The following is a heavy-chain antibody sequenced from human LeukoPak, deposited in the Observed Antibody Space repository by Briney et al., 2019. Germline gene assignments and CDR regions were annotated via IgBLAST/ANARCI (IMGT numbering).Heavy chain of an antibody. Sequence: PGGSLRLSCAASGFTFSSYDMSWVRQAPGKGLQCVSTISVTGATTYYADSVKGRFTISRDNAKNSLYLQMNSLRAEDTAVYYCARGPTTVTSPHFDYWGQGTLVTVSS. J-gene: IGHJ4*02. V-gene: IGHV3-23*01. D-gene: IGHD4-17*01. CDR1: GFTFSSYD. CDR2: ISVTGATT. CDR3: ARGPTTVTSPHFDY.